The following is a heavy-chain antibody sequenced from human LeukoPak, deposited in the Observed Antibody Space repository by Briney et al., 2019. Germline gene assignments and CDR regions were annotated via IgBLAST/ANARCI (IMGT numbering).Heavy chain of an antibody. CDR1: GGSISSYY. D-gene: IGHD3-10*01. V-gene: IGHV4-34*01. Sequence: SKTLSLTCTVSGGSISSYYWSWIRQPPGKGLEWIGEINHSGSTNYNPSLKSRVTISVDTSKNQFSLKLSSVTAADTAVYYCARVVQVAPRGWFDPWGQGTLVTVSS. CDR2: INHSGST. J-gene: IGHJ5*02. CDR3: ARVVQVAPRGWFDP.